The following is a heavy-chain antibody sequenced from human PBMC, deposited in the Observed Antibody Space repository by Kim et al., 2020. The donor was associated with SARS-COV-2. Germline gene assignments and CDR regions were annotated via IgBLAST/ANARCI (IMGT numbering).Heavy chain of an antibody. D-gene: IGHD3-16*02. Sequence: SETLSLTCTVSGGSISSGGYYWSWIRQHPGKGLEWIGYIYYSGSTYYNPSLKSRVTISVDTSKNQFSLKLSSVTAADTSVYYCAAESPWGVIVYWGQGTLVTVSS. V-gene: IGHV4-31*03. J-gene: IGHJ4*02. CDR1: GGSISSGGYY. CDR2: IYYSGST. CDR3: AAESPWGVIVY.